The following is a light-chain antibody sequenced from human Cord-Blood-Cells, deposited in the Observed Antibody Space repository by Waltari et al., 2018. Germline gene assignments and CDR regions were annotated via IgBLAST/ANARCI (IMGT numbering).Light chain of an antibody. V-gene: IGKV1-8*01. CDR3: QQYYSYPYS. Sequence: AIRMTQSPSSFSASTGDRVTITCRASQGISSYLAWYQQKPGKDPKLLIYATSTVQSGVPSRFSCSGSGTDFTRTISCLQSEDFATYYWQQYYSYPYSCGQGTKLEIK. CDR1: QGISSY. CDR2: ATS. J-gene: IGKJ2*03.